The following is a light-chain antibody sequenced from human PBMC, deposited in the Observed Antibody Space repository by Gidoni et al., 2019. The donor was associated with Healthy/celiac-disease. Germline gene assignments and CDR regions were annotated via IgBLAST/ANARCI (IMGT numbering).Light chain of an antibody. Sequence: ERALPQSPCTLSLSPGERATLSCRASQSVTSSYLAWYQQKPGQAPRLLIHGASSRPTDIADRFSGSGSGTDFTLTISRLDPEDFAVYYCYQYGTSPTFGQGTKVEIK. J-gene: IGKJ1*01. CDR3: YQYGTSPT. V-gene: IGKV3-20*01. CDR2: GAS. CDR1: QSVTSSY.